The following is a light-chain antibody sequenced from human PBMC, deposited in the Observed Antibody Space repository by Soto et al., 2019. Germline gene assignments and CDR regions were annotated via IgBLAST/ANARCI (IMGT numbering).Light chain of an antibody. Sequence: EIVMTQSPATLSVSPGERATLSCRASHRVSSYLAWYQQKPGQAPRLLIFATSTRATGIPARFSGSGSGTEFTLTISSLLSEDSAVYYCQQYNNWPLTFGGGTKVEIK. J-gene: IGKJ4*01. CDR1: HRVSSY. V-gene: IGKV3-15*01. CDR3: QQYNNWPLT. CDR2: ATS.